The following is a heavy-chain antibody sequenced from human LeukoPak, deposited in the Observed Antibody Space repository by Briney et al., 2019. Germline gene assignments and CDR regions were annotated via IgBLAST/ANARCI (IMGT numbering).Heavy chain of an antibody. CDR2: TYYRSKWYN. V-gene: IGHV6-1*01. D-gene: IGHD6-13*01. Sequence: SQTLSLTCAISGDSVSSNSAAWNWIRQSPSRGLEWLGRTYYRSKWYNDYAVSVKSRITINPDTSKNQFSPQLNSVTPEDTAVYYCARGEAAAGSNWFDPWGQGTLVTVSS. CDR1: GDSVSSNSAA. J-gene: IGHJ5*02. CDR3: ARGEAAAGSNWFDP.